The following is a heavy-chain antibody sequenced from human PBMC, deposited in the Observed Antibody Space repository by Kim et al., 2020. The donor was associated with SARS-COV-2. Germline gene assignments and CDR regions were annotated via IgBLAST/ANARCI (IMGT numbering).Heavy chain of an antibody. Sequence: SETLSLTCSVSGDSISRYYWSWIRQPPGKGLEWIGYSYYSGRTHYNPSLKSRATISVDSSRKHFSLNLTLVTAADAALYYCARQNVAYDSNDVPFDGWG. CDR1: GDSISRYY. J-gene: IGHJ3*01. CDR2: SYYSGRT. V-gene: IGHV4-59*08. D-gene: IGHD3-22*01. CDR3: ARQNVAYDSNDVPFDG.